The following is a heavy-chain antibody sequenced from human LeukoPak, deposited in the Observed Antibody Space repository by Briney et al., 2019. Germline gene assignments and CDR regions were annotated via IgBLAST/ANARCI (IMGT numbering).Heavy chain of an antibody. V-gene: IGHV1-46*01. CDR2: INPSGSNT. J-gene: IGHJ3*02. D-gene: IGHD3-22*01. CDR3: ARGPYYYDSSGLGAFDI. CDR1: GFTFTNYY. Sequence: ASVKVSCKASGFTFTNYYMHWVRQAPGQGLEWMGLINPSGSNTNYAQKFRGRVTMTRDTSATTVYMELSRLRSDDTAVYYCARGPYYYDSSGLGAFDIRGQGTMVTVSS.